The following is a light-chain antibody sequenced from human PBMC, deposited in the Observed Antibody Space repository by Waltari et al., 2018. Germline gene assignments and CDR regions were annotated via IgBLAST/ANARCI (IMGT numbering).Light chain of an antibody. V-gene: IGKV3-15*01. CDR1: QSVRHN. Sequence: EIVMTQSPATLSVSPGERATLSCRASQSVRHNVAWYHQKPGQAPRLLIYGASNRATGIPARFSGSGSGTEFTLTVSSLQSEDFAVYYCQQYNNWPLTFGGGTKVEIK. J-gene: IGKJ4*01. CDR2: GAS. CDR3: QQYNNWPLT.